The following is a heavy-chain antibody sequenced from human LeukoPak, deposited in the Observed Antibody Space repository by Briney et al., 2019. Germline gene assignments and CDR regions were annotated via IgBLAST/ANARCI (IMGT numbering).Heavy chain of an antibody. J-gene: IGHJ6*03. CDR2: MNPNSGNT. D-gene: IGHD6-19*01. CDR1: GYTFISYD. CDR3: ARRAVGSSHYYSMDV. Sequence: ASVKVSCKASGYTFISYDINWVRQVTGQGLEWMGWMNPNSGNTGYAQKFQGRVTITRNTSISTAFMELSSLRSEDTAVYYCARRAVGSSHYYSMDVWGKGTTVTVSS. V-gene: IGHV1-8*03.